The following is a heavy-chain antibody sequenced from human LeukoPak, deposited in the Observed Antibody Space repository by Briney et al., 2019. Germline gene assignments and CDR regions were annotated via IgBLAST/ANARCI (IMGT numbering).Heavy chain of an antibody. J-gene: IGHJ5*02. CDR2: IYPGDSDT. CDR1: GYSFTSYW. V-gene: IGHV5-51*01. CDR3: AVADSSGYYPSHWFDP. D-gene: IGHD3-22*01. Sequence: HGESLKISRKGSGYSFTSYWIGWVRQMPGKGLEWMGIIYPGDSDTRYSPSFQGQVTISADKSISTAYLQWSSLKASDTAMYYCAVADSSGYYPSHWFDPWGQGTLVTVSS.